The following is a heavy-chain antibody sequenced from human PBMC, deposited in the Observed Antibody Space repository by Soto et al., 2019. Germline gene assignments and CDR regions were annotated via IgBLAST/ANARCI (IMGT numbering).Heavy chain of an antibody. CDR1: GGTFSSYA. D-gene: IGHD2-15*01. CDR2: ITPIFGTA. V-gene: IGHV1-69*13. CDR3: AREDCSGGSCYFYGMDV. J-gene: IGHJ6*02. Sequence: SVKVSCKASGGTFSSYAISWVRQAPGQGLEWMGGITPIFGTANYAQKFQGRVTITADESTSTAYMELSSLRSEDTAVYYCAREDCSGGSCYFYGMDVWGQGTTVTVSS.